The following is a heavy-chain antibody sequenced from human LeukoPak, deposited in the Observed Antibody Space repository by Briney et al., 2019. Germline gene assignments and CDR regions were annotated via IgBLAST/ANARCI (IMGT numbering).Heavy chain of an antibody. J-gene: IGHJ4*02. Sequence: ASVKVSCKASGYTFTCYYMHGVRQAPAQRLEWMGWINPNSGGTNYAQKFKGRVNMTRALSISTAYMELSRLRSDDTAVYYYARSPYGGNSFDYWGQGTLVTVSS. D-gene: IGHD4-23*01. CDR3: ARSPYGGNSFDY. CDR1: GYTFTCYY. V-gene: IGHV1-2*02. CDR2: INPNSGGT.